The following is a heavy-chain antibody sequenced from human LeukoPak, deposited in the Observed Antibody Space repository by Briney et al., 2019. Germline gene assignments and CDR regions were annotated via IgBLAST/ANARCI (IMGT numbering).Heavy chain of an antibody. CDR1: GFSFGTYY. D-gene: IGHD1-20*01. J-gene: IGHJ4*02. Sequence: GGSLRLSCAASGFSFGTYYMYWVRQAPEKGLVWVACIKTDGISTAYADPVKGRFTISRDNAKNTLYLQMNSLRAEDTAVYYCVAYNWNYPDYWGQGTLVTVSS. CDR3: VAYNWNYPDY. V-gene: IGHV3-74*01. CDR2: IKTDGIST.